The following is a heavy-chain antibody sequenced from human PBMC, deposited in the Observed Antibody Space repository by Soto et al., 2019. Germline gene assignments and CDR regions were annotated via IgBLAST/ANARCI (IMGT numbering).Heavy chain of an antibody. Sequence: GGSLRLSCAASGFTFDDYTMHWVRQAPGKGLEWVSLISWDGGSTYYADSVKGRFTISRDNSKNSLYLQMNSLRTEDTALYYCAKALPYYYDSSGPYYYYGMAVWGQGTTVTVSS. J-gene: IGHJ6*02. CDR3: AKALPYYYDSSGPYYYYGMAV. V-gene: IGHV3-43*01. CDR1: GFTFDDYT. D-gene: IGHD3-22*01. CDR2: ISWDGGST.